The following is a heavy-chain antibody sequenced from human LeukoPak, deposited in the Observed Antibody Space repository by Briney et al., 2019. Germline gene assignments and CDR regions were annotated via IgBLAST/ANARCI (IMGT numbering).Heavy chain of an antibody. J-gene: IGHJ6*04. CDR3: ARDTRSGMDV. V-gene: IGHV4-30-4*01. CDR1: GGSLSSGDYY. Sequence: TPSLTCTVPGGSLSSGDYYWSWVRQPPGKGPEWIGYIYYSGSTYYNPSLKSRVTISVDTSKNQFSLKLSSVTAADTAVYYCARDTRSGMDVWGKGTTVTVSS. CDR2: IYYSGST.